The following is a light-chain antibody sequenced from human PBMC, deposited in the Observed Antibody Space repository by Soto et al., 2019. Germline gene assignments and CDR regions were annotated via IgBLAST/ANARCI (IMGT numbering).Light chain of an antibody. Sequence: DIVMTQSPLSLPVTPGEPASISCRSSQSLLHSNGYNYLDWYLQKPGQSPQLLIYLGSNRASGVPDRFSGSGSGTDFTLKISRVEAEDVGLYYCMPALQTPRTFGQGTRVEIK. CDR3: MPALQTPRT. CDR1: QSLLHSNGYNY. J-gene: IGKJ1*01. V-gene: IGKV2-28*01. CDR2: LGS.